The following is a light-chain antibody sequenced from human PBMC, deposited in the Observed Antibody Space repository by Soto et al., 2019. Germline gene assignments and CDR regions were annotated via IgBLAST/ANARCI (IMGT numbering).Light chain of an antibody. V-gene: IGLV2-14*03. CDR1: SSDVGGYNY. Sequence: QSALTQPASVSGSPGQSITISCTGTSSDVGGYNYVSWYQHHPGKAPKRMIHDVSNRPSGVSNRFSGSKSGNTASLTISGLQAEDEADYYCSSYIPNNGTYVFGTGTKLTVL. CDR3: SSYIPNNGTYV. J-gene: IGLJ1*01. CDR2: DVS.